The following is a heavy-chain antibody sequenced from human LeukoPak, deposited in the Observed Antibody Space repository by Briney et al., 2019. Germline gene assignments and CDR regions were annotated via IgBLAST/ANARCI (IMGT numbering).Heavy chain of an antibody. Sequence: GASVKVSCKASGGTFSSYGISWVRQAPGQGLEWMGGIIPIFGTANYAQKFQGRVTITADESTSTAYMELSSLRSEDTAVYYCARAEMYYYYMDAWGKGTTVTISS. CDR2: IIPIFGTA. CDR1: GGTFSSYG. V-gene: IGHV1-69*13. CDR3: ARAEMYYYYMDA. J-gene: IGHJ6*03.